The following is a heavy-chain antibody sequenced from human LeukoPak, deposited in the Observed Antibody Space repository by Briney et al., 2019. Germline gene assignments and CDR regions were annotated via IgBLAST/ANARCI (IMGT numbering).Heavy chain of an antibody. D-gene: IGHD3-16*01. Sequence: PSETLSLTCIVSGDSISSYYWSWIRQPPGKGLEWIGYISNSGNTNYNPSLKSRVTISVDTSKNQFSLKLTSVTAADTAVYYCARVGRGGHRWGSYSFDYWGQGTLVTVSS. J-gene: IGHJ4*02. CDR1: GDSISSYY. V-gene: IGHV4-59*01. CDR2: ISNSGNT. CDR3: ARVGRGGHRWGSYSFDY.